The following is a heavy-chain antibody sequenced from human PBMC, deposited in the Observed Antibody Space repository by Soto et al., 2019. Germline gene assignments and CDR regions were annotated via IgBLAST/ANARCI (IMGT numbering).Heavy chain of an antibody. V-gene: IGHV3-48*01. J-gene: IGHJ2*01. CDR2: ISSSSSTI. Sequence: EVQLVESGGGLVQPGGSLRLSCAASGFTFSSYSMNWVRQAPGKGLEWVSYISSSSSTIYYADSVKGRFTISRDNAKNSLYLQMNSLRAEDTAVYYCARSKVYCSGGSCYPWWYFDLWGRGTLVTVSS. CDR3: ARSKVYCSGGSCYPWWYFDL. D-gene: IGHD2-15*01. CDR1: GFTFSSYS.